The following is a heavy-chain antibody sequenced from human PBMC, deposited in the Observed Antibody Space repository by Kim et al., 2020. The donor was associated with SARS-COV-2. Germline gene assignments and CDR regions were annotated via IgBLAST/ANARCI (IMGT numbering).Heavy chain of an antibody. D-gene: IGHD3-10*01. CDR2: IYHSGST. Sequence: SETLSLTCTVSGYSISSGYYWGWIRQPPGKGLEWIGSIYHSGSTYYNPSLKSRVTISVDTSKNQFSLKLSSVTAADTAVYYCAREELGSITMVRGVIDP. CDR3: AREELGSITMVRGVIDP. V-gene: IGHV4-38-2*02. CDR1: GYSISSGYY. J-gene: IGHJ5*02.